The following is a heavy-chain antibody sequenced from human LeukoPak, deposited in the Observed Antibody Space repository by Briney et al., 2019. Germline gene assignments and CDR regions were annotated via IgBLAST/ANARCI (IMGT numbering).Heavy chain of an antibody. CDR1: GFTFDDYA. V-gene: IGHV3-43D*03. CDR2: ISWDGGGT. CDR3: AKDMAAYYYTSGNIDY. D-gene: IGHD3-10*01. J-gene: IGHJ4*02. Sequence: GGSLRLSCAASGFTFDDYAMHWVRQAPGKGLEWVSLISWDGGGTYYADTVKGRFTISRDNSKNSLYLQMNSLRAEDTALYYCAKDMAAYYYTSGNIDYWGQGTLVTVSS.